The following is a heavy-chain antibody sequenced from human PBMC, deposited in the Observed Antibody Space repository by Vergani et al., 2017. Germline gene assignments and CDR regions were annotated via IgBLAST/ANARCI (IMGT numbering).Heavy chain of an antibody. V-gene: IGHV3-30*03. CDR1: GFTFSSYG. D-gene: IGHD6-13*01. CDR2: ISYDGSNK. J-gene: IGHJ4*02. CDR3: ARAITAGTGIPFDY. Sequence: QVQLVESGGGVVQPGRSLRLSCAASGFTFSSYGMHWVRQAPGKGLEWVAVISYDGSNKYYADSVKGRFTISRDNSKNTLYLQMNSLRAEDTAVYYCARAITAGTGIPFDYWGQGTLVTVSS.